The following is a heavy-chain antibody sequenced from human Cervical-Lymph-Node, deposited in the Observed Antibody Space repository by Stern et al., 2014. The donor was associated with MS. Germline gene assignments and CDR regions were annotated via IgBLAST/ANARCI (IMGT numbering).Heavy chain of an antibody. V-gene: IGHV5-51*01. D-gene: IGHD5-18*01. Sequence: EVQLVESGAEVKKPGESLKISCKGSGYRFTSYWIGWVRQMPGKGLEGMGTLCPGDSDTRYSPSFQGQVTISADKSISTAYLQWSSLKASDTAMYYCARREDTAMDGAFDIWGQGTMVTVSS. CDR3: ARREDTAMDGAFDI. CDR1: GYRFTSYW. J-gene: IGHJ3*02. CDR2: LCPGDSDT.